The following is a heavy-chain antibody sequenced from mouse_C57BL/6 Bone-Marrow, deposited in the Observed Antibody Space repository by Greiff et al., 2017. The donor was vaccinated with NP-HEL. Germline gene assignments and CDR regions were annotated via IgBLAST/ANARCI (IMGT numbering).Heavy chain of an antibody. J-gene: IGHJ3*01. D-gene: IGHD1-1*01. CDR2: INPNNGGT. V-gene: IGHV1-26*01. Sequence: VQLQQSGPELVKPGASVKISCKASGYTFTDYYMNWVKQSHGKSLEWIGDINPNNGGTSYNQKFKGKATLTVDKSSSTAYMELRSLTSEDSADYECARTFGITAVEGNGGRGTLITVSA. CDR1: GYTFTDYY. CDR3: ARTFGITAVEGN.